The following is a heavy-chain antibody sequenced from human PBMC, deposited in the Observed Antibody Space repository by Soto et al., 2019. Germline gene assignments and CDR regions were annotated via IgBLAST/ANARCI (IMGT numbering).Heavy chain of an antibody. CDR3: PRVSLAVPYCFDY. Sequence: QVQLVQSGAEVKKPGASVKVSCKASGYTFTSYYMHWVRQAPGQGLEWMGIINPSGGSTSYAQKLLGSVTRTRATSASNRYMELSSGRSEDTAVYDCPRVSLAVPYCFDYWGQGTLVTVSS. CDR2: INPSGGST. V-gene: IGHV1-46*01. CDR1: GYTFTSYY. D-gene: IGHD3-16*01. J-gene: IGHJ4*02.